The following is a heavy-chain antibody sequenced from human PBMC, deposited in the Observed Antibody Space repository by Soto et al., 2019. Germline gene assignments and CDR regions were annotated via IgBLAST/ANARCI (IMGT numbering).Heavy chain of an antibody. D-gene: IGHD2-21*02. CDR1: GFTFSGYA. Sequence: GGSLRLSCSTPGFTFSGYAMSWVRLAPGKGLELVGFIRSKAYYGTTEYAASVRGRFTISRDDSRSTAYLQMNSLKSEDTAVYFCTRAPFVVETAPTKFDYWGQGTPVTVSS. V-gene: IGHV3-49*04. CDR2: IRSKAYYGTT. CDR3: TRAPFVVETAPTKFDY. J-gene: IGHJ4*02.